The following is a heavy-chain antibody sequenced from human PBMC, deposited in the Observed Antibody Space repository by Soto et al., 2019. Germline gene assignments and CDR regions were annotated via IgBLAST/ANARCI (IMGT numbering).Heavy chain of an antibody. D-gene: IGHD3-22*01. CDR3: ARGVRYYYDSSGYSFDY. J-gene: IGHJ4*02. Sequence: TLSLTCAVSGGSISSGGYSWSWIRQPPGKGLEWIGYIYHSGSTYYNPSLKSRVTISVDRSKNQFSLKLSSVTAADTAVYYCARGVRYYYDSSGYSFDYWGQGTLVTVSS. CDR2: IYHSGST. V-gene: IGHV4-30-2*01. CDR1: GGSISSGGYS.